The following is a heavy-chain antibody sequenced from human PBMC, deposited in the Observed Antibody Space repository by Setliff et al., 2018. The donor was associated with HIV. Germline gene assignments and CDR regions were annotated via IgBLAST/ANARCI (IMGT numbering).Heavy chain of an antibody. CDR1: GFTFSSYS. CDR2: ISSSSSTI. D-gene: IGHD6-19*01. Sequence: PGGSLRLSCAASGFTFSSYSMNWVRQAPGNGLEWVSYISSSSSTIYYADSVKGRFTISRDNAKNSLYLQMNSLRAEDMALYYCVRDKWLVPDTFDIWGQGTMVTVSS. CDR3: VRDKWLVPDTFDI. J-gene: IGHJ3*02. V-gene: IGHV3-48*01.